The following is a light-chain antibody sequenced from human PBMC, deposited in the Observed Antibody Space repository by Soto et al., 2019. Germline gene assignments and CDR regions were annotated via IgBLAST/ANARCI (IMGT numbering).Light chain of an antibody. CDR2: GAS. CDR3: QHYDSLPIT. CDR1: QSVSSSY. J-gene: IGKJ5*01. V-gene: IGKV3-20*01. Sequence: EIVLTQSPGTLSLSPGERATLSCRASQSVSSSYLAWYQQKPGQPPRLLIYGASSRATGIPDRFGGSGSGTDFTLTISRLEPEDFAVFYCQHYDSLPITFGQGTRLEIK.